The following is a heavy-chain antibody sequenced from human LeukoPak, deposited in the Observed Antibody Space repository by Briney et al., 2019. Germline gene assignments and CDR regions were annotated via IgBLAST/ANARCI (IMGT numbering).Heavy chain of an antibody. CDR2: ISTDGSNT. D-gene: IGHD2-2*03. J-gene: IGHJ4*02. Sequence: PGGSLRPSCAASGFTFSSYWMHWVRHAPGKGLVWVSRISTDGSNTNYADSVKGRFTISRDNAKNTLYLQMNSLRAEDTAVYYCAKDYGNYGYDYWGQGTLVTVSS. CDR3: AKDYGNYGYDY. V-gene: IGHV3-74*01. CDR1: GFTFSSYW.